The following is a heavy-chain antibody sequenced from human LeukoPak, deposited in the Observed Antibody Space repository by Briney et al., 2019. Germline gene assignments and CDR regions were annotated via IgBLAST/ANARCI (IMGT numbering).Heavy chain of an antibody. CDR1: GYTFTGYY. CDR3: ARRSTLSSTTRAYYYYYYMDV. Sequence: ASVKVSFKPSGYTFTGYYLHWVRQAPGQGLEWMGWINPNSGGANYAQKFQGGVTMTRDTSISTAYMELSRLRSDDTAVYYCARRSTLSSTTRAYYYYYYMDVWGKGTTVTVSS. V-gene: IGHV1-2*02. D-gene: IGHD2-2*01. CDR2: INPNSGGA. J-gene: IGHJ6*03.